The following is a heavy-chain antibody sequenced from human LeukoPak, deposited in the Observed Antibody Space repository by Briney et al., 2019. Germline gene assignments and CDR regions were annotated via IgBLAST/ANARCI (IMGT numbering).Heavy chain of an antibody. J-gene: IGHJ4*02. CDR3: ARVVRYCSSTSCYVDY. CDR1: GFTFSSYS. D-gene: IGHD2-2*01. V-gene: IGHV3-48*04. CDR2: ISSSSSTI. Sequence: GGSLRLSCAASGFTFSSYSMNWVRQAPGKGLEWVSYISSSSSTIYYADSVKGRFTISRDNAKNSLYLQMNSLRAEDTAVYYCARVVRYCSSTSCYVDYWGQGTLVTVSS.